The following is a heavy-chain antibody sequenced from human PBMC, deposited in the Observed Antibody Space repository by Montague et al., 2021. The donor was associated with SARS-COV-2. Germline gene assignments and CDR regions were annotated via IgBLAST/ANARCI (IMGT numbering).Heavy chain of an antibody. J-gene: IGHJ3*02. CDR2: ISHRGSR. D-gene: IGHD3-3*01. Sequence: SETLSLTCAVYGGSFRDYYWTWIRQSPGKGLEWMGEISHRGSRNYNPSLKRRISMSVDTSKSQISLKLTSVTAADTATYYCARAQVTIFAVVIMLPAAGAIDMWGQGTKVTVSS. CDR3: ARAQVTIFAVVIMLPAAGAIDM. V-gene: IGHV4-34*10. CDR1: GGSFRDYY.